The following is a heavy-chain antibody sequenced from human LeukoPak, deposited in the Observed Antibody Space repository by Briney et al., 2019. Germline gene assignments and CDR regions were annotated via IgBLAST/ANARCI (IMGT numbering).Heavy chain of an antibody. CDR3: ARGCDPDAFDI. J-gene: IGHJ3*02. CDR1: GGSLSGYY. CDR2: INHSGST. D-gene: IGHD2-21*02. Sequence: SETLSLTCAVYGGSLSGYYWSWIRQPPGKGLEWIGEINHSGSTNYNPSLKSRVTISVDTSKNQFSLKLSSVTAADTAVFYCARGCDPDAFDIWGQGTMVTVSS. V-gene: IGHV4-34*01.